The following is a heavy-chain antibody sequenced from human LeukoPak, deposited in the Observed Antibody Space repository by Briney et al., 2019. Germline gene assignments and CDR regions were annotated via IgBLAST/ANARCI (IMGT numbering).Heavy chain of an antibody. V-gene: IGHV3-23*01. CDR1: GFTFSSYG. J-gene: IGHJ4*02. Sequence: PGGSLRLSCAASGFTFSSYGMSWVRQAPGKGLEWVSAISGSGGSTYYADSVKGRFTISRDNSKNTLYLQMNSLRAEDTAVYYCAKFTVATIQYYFDYWGQGTLVTVSS. CDR2: ISGSGGST. CDR3: AKFTVATIQYYFDY. D-gene: IGHD5-12*01.